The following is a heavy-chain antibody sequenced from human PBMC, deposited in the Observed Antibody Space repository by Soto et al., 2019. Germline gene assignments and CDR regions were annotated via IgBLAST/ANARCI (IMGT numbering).Heavy chain of an antibody. V-gene: IGHV4-39*01. CDR1: GGSVSSSSHY. D-gene: IGHD6-13*01. J-gene: IGHJ4*02. Sequence: QLQLQESGPGLVKPSETLSLTCTVSGGSVSSSSHYWGWIRQPPGKILEWIGSIYYSGNTHYNPSFKGRVTISVDTTKIQFTLRLTSLTVADTAVFYCARHKDTSSWYLLPDYWGQGTLVTVSS. CDR3: ARHKDTSSWYLLPDY. CDR2: IYYSGNT.